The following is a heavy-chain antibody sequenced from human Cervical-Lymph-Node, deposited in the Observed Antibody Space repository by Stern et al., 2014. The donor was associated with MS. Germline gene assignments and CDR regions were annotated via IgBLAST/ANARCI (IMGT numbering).Heavy chain of an antibody. V-gene: IGHV1-69*01. Sequence: VQLLESGAEVKKPGSSVKVSCKASGGTFSSYAISWVRPAPGQGLEWMGGIIPIFGTANYAQKFQGRVTITADESTSTAYMELSSLRSEDTAVYYCAIAVAARHYYYYGMDVWGQGTTVTVSS. J-gene: IGHJ6*02. D-gene: IGHD6-19*01. CDR1: GGTFSSYA. CDR2: IIPIFGTA. CDR3: AIAVAARHYYYYGMDV.